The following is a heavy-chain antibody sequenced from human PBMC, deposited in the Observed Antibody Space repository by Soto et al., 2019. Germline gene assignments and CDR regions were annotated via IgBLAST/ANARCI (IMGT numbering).Heavy chain of an antibody. CDR2: IIPILGIA. D-gene: IGHD2-2*01. J-gene: IGHJ5*02. V-gene: IGHV1-69*04. CDR3: ARDSERIVVVPAAMSTWFDP. Sequence: GASVKVSSKASGGTFSSYTISWVRQAPGQGLEWMGRIIPILGIANYAQKFQGRVTITADKSTSTAYMELSSLRSEDTAVYYCARDSERIVVVPAAMSTWFDPWGQGTLVTVSS. CDR1: GGTFSSYT.